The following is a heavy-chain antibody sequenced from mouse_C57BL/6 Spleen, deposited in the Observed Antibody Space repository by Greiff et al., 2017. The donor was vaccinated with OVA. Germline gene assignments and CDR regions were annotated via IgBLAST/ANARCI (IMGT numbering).Heavy chain of an antibody. J-gene: IGHJ3*01. CDR2: IYTGGGAT. D-gene: IGHD1-1*01. CDR3: TRSDYGSIYRFAY. CDR1: GYAFSSYW. Sequence: VKLQQSGAELVKPGASVKISCKASGYAFSSYWMNWVQQWPGKGLEWIGQIYTGGGATNYNGKFKGQATLTAGKTSSTAYMALLSLTSVDSAVLYCTRSDYGSIYRFAYWGQGTLVSVSS. V-gene: IGHV1-80*01.